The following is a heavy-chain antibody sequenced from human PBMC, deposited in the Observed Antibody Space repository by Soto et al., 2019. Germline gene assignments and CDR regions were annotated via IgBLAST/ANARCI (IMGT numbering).Heavy chain of an antibody. J-gene: IGHJ5*02. V-gene: IGHV3-53*01. CDR3: ARGIADWNYVLWFDP. CDR1: GFTVSSNY. Sequence: GGSLRLSCAASGFTVSSNYMSWVRQAPGKGLEWVSVIYSGGSTYYADSVKCRFTISRDNSKNTLYLQMNSLRAEDTAVYYCARGIADWNYVLWFDPWGQGTLVTVAS. CDR2: IYSGGST. D-gene: IGHD1-7*01.